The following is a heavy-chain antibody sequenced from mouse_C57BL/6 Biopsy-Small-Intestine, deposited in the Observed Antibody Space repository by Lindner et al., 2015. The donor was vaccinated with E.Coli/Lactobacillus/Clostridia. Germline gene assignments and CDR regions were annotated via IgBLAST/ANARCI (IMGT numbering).Heavy chain of an antibody. Sequence: VQLQESGPGLAKPSQTLSLTCSVTGYSITSDYWNWIRKFPGNKLEYMGYISYSGSTYYDPSLKSRISISRDTSKSQYYLQLNSVTTEDTATYYCARSPITTVVPYFDYWGQGTTLTVSS. V-gene: IGHV3-8*01. CDR3: ARSPITTVVPYFDY. D-gene: IGHD1-1*01. J-gene: IGHJ2*01. CDR2: ISYSGST. CDR1: GYSITSDY.